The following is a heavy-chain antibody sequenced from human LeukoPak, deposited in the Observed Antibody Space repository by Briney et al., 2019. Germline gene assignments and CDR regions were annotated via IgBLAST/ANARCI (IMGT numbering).Heavy chain of an antibody. CDR2: IPGGAGST. Sequence: GGSLRLSCAASGFTFSSYAMSWVRQAPGKGLEWVSGIPGGAGSTYYADSVKGRFTISRDNSKNTLYLQMNSLRAEDTAVYYCAHGTMYQLDYWGQGTLVTVSS. J-gene: IGHJ4*02. D-gene: IGHD2-2*01. CDR3: AHGTMYQLDY. V-gene: IGHV3-23*01. CDR1: GFTFSSYA.